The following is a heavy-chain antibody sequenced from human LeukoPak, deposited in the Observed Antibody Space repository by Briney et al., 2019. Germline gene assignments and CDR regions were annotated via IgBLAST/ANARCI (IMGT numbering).Heavy chain of an antibody. J-gene: IGHJ4*02. D-gene: IGHD3-22*01. CDR2: ISSSGSTI. Sequence: TGGSLRLSWAASGFTFSSYEMNWVRQAPGKGLEWVSYISSSGSTIYYADSVKGRFTISREHAKNSLYMQMHSLRADDTAVYYCARDHWYYDSSGYYSGNFDYWGQGTLATVPS. CDR1: GFTFSSYE. CDR3: ARDHWYYDSSGYYSGNFDY. V-gene: IGHV3-48*03.